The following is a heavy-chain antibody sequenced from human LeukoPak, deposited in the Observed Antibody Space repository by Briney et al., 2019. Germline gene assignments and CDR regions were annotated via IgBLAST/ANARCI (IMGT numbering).Heavy chain of an antibody. CDR1: GFTFSSYW. D-gene: IGHD3-22*01. CDR2: IKEDGSEK. Sequence: GGSLRLSCAASGFTFSSYWMSWVRQAPGKGLEWVANIKEDGSEKYYVDSVKGRFTISRDNGKNSLYLQMNSLRAEDTAVYYCARTLVARHTSGYIDYWGQGTLVTVSS. J-gene: IGHJ4*02. V-gene: IGHV3-7*01. CDR3: ARTLVARHTSGYIDY.